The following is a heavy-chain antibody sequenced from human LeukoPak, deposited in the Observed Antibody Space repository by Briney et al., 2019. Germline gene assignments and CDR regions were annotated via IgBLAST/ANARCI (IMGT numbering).Heavy chain of an antibody. CDR2: INPNSGGT. Sequence: ASVKVSCKASGYTFTGYYVHWVRQAPGQGLEWMGWINPNSGGTNYAQKFQGWVTMTRDTSISTAYMELSRLRSDDTAVYYCARDRHYGSGSYYYGMDVWGKGTTVTVSS. CDR3: ARDRHYGSGSYYYGMDV. CDR1: GYTFTGYY. D-gene: IGHD3-10*01. J-gene: IGHJ6*04. V-gene: IGHV1-2*04.